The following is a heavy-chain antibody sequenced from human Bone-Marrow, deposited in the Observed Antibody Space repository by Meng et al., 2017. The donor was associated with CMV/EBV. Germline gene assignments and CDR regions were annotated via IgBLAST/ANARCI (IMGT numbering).Heavy chain of an antibody. D-gene: IGHD3-22*01. CDR2: LYYSGCT. J-gene: IGHJ4*02. V-gene: IGHV4-59*01. CDR3: ARALFYYDSSVYYSGYLDY. Sequence: SETLSLTCTVSAGSISSYYWSWIRQPPGNGLEWIGYLYYSGCTNYNPSLKRRVTISVDTSKNQFSLKLTSVTAADTAVYYCARALFYYDSSVYYSGYLDYWGQGTLVTVSA. CDR1: AGSISSYY.